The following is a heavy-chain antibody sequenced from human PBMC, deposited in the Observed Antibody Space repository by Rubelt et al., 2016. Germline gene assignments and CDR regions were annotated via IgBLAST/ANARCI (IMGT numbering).Heavy chain of an antibody. CDR2: IYYSGST. CDR3: ARHGGRAAAGTGFFDY. D-gene: IGHD6-13*01. Sequence: QVQLQQWGAGLLKPSETLSLTCAVYGGSFSSYYWSWIRQPPGTGLEWIGYIYYSGSTNYNPSLKSRVTISGDTSKNQCSLKLSSVTAADTAVYYCARHGGRAAAGTGFFDYWGQGTLVTVSS. V-gene: IGHV4-59*08. CDR1: GGSFSSYY. J-gene: IGHJ4*02.